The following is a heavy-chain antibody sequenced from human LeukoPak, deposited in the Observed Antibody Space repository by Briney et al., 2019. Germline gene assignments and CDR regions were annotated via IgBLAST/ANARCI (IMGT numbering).Heavy chain of an antibody. CDR1: GGSISSGGYY. D-gene: IGHD2-15*01. CDR3: ARRPCSGGICYFDY. J-gene: IGHJ4*02. Sequence: SETLSLTCTVSGGSISSGGYYWSWVRQPPGKGLEWLGYIHHSGNTYYNPSLKSRITISMDTSKNQFSLKLSSVTAADTAVYYCARRPCSGGICYFDYWGQGTLVTVSS. V-gene: IGHV4-30-2*01. CDR2: IHHSGNT.